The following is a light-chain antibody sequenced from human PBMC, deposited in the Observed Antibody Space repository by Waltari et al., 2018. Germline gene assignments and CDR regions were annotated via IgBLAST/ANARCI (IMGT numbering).Light chain of an antibody. CDR3: QNHERLPAT. CDR1: QSVSKY. CDR2: AAS. V-gene: IGKV3-20*01. J-gene: IGKJ1*01. Sequence: ELVLTQSPGTLSLSPGERATLSRRARQSVSKYLAWYQQRTCQAPRLLIYAASTRSTGIPERFSGSGYGTDFSLIISRLEPEDFAVYYCQNHERLPATFGQGTKVEIK.